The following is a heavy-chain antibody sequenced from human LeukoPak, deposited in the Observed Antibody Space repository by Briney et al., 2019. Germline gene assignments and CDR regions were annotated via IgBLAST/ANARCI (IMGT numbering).Heavy chain of an antibody. CDR1: GFTFSSYA. CDR3: AKVGARGYYYYGMDV. CDR2: ISGSGGTT. D-gene: IGHD1-26*01. V-gene: IGHV3-23*01. J-gene: IGHJ6*02. Sequence: GGSLRLSCAASGFTFSSYAMSRVRQAPGKGLEWVSAISGSGGTTYYADSVKGRFIISRDNSKNTLYLQMNSLRAEDTAVYYCAKVGARGYYYYGMDVWGQGTTVTVSS.